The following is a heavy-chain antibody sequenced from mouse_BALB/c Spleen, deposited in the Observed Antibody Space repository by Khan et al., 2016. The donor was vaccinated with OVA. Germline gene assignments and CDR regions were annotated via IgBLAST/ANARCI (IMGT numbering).Heavy chain of an antibody. D-gene: IGHD1-1*01. CDR3: AREEALYYFDY. Sequence: QVQLKESGAELVRPGASVKLSCKTSGYIFTSYWIHWVKQRSGQGLEWIARIYTGTDNTYYSEKLKDKATLTANKSSSTAYLQLSSLKSEDSAVYCCAREEALYYFDYWGQGTTLTVSS. CDR1: GYIFTSYW. CDR2: IYTGTDNT. V-gene: IGHV1-76*01. J-gene: IGHJ2*01.